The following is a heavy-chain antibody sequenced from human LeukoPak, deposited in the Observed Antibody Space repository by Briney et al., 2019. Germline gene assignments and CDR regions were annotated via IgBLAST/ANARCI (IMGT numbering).Heavy chain of an antibody. J-gene: IGHJ6*02. D-gene: IGHD2-2*01. CDR2: IYYSGST. V-gene: IGHV4-59*01. CDR3: ARDLGDCSSTSCYGRYYHGMDV. Sequence: SETLSLTCTVSGGSISSYYWSWIRQPPGKGLEWIGYIYYSGSTNYNPSLKSRVAISVDTSKNQFSLKLSSVTAADTAVYYCARDLGDCSSTSCYGRYYHGMDVWGQGTTVTVSS. CDR1: GGSISSYY.